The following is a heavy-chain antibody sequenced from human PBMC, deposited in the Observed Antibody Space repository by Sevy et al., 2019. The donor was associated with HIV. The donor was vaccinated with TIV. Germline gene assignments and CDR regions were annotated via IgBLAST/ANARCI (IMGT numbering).Heavy chain of an antibody. CDR2: ISSGSTYI. CDR3: ARGSKNCWFDP. Sequence: GGSLRLSCAASGFTFNTYTMDWVRQAPGKGLEWVSSISSGSTYIFYADSFKGRFTISRDNAKNSLFLQMNSLRVEDTAVYYCARGSKNCWFDPWGQGTLVTVSS. V-gene: IGHV3-21*01. J-gene: IGHJ5*02. D-gene: IGHD1-1*01. CDR1: GFTFNTYT.